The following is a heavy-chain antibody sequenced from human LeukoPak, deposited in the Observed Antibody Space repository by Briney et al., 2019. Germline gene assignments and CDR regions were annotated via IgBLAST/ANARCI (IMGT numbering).Heavy chain of an antibody. CDR1: GFTFSSYS. D-gene: IGHD4-23*01. Sequence: GGSLRLSCAASGFTFSSYSMNWVRQAPGKGLEWVANIDRDGSDKYYVDSVKGRFTISRDNAKNSLFLQMNSLRAEDTAVYYCARDLDGGLDAFDIWGQGTMVTVSS. CDR3: ARDLDGGLDAFDI. CDR2: IDRDGSDK. V-gene: IGHV3-7*01. J-gene: IGHJ3*02.